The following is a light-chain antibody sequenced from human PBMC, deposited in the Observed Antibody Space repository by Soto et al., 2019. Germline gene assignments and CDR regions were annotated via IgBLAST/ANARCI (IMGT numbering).Light chain of an antibody. CDR3: QQYYTTPQT. J-gene: IGKJ1*01. V-gene: IGKV4-1*01. CDR2: WSS. CDR1: QSVLYSSNNKNY. Sequence: DIVTTQSPDSLAVSLGERATINCKSSQSVLYSSNNKNYLAWYQHKPGQPPKLLLYWSSTRESGVPDRFSGSGSGTDFTLSISSLQAEDVAVYYCQQYYTTPQTFGQGTKVEIK.